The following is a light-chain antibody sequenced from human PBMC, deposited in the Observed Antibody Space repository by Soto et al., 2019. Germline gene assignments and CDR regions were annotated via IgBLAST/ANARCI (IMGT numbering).Light chain of an antibody. V-gene: IGKV3-15*01. Sequence: DTVLTQSPATLSVSPGERAAVSCRASQSLSSNLAWYQQKPGQAPRLLIIGASDRVTGIPARFSGSGSGTEFTLTIRSLQSEDFAVYYCQQYNNWPPWTSGQGTKVDI. CDR1: QSLSSN. CDR3: QQYNNWPPWT. CDR2: GAS. J-gene: IGKJ1*01.